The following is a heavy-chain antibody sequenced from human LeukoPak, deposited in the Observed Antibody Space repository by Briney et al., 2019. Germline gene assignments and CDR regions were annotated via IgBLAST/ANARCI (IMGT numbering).Heavy chain of an antibody. D-gene: IGHD2-21*02. CDR2: IYSGGST. J-gene: IGHJ3*02. CDR3: ARDSVGDDAFDI. Sequence: GGSLRLSCAASGFTVSTNYMSWVRQAPGKGLEWVSVIYSGGSTYYADSVKGRFTISRDSSKNTLYLQMNSLRAEDTAVYYCARDSVGDDAFDIWGQGTMVTVSS. CDR1: GFTVSTNY. V-gene: IGHV3-53*01.